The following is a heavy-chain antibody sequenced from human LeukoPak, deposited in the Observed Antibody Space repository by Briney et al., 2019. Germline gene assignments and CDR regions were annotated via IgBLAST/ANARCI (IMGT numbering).Heavy chain of an antibody. Sequence: SGGSLRLSCAASGFTFSGSAMHWVRQASGKGLEWVGRIRSKANSYATAYAASVKGRFTISRDDSKNTAYLQMNSLKTEDTAVYYCTRHQASYYYGMDVWGQGTTVTVSS. J-gene: IGHJ6*02. CDR1: GFTFSGSA. V-gene: IGHV3-73*01. CDR3: TRHQASYYYGMDV. CDR2: IRSKANSYAT.